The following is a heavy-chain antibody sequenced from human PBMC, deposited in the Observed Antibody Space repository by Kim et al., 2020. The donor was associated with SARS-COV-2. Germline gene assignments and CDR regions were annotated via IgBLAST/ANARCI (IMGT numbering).Heavy chain of an antibody. V-gene: IGHV3-30*02. D-gene: IGHD7-27*01. Sequence: YADSVKGRFTISRDNSKNTLYLQMNSLRAEDTAVYYCAKVTTWGYFPLDYWGQGTLVTVSS. J-gene: IGHJ4*02. CDR3: AKVTTWGYFPLDY.